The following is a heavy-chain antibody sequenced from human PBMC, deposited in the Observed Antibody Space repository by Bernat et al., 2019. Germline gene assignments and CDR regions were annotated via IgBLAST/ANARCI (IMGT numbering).Heavy chain of an antibody. D-gene: IGHD5-24*01. CDR1: GFTFSGSA. V-gene: IGHV3-73*01. Sequence: KNSCTASGFTFSGSAMHWVRQASGKGLEWFGRLRSKGHSYATAYAASVKGRFTISRDDSKNTGYLQMNSLKTEDTAVYYCTRPRTERWLPESIDYWGKGTLV. J-gene: IGHJ4*02. CDR3: TRPRTERWLPESIDY. CDR2: LRSKGHSYAT.